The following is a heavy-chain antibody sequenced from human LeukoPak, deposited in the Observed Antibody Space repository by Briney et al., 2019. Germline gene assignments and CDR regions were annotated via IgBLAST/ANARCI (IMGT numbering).Heavy chain of an antibody. V-gene: IGHV1-69*13. CDR2: IIPIFGTA. CDR3: ARDRVGGYCSSTSCSLGFDY. Sequence: SVTLSRKASARTFSSYAIRWVRQAPGQGLAWMGGIIPIFGTANYAQKFQGRVTITADESTSTAYMELSSLRSEDTAVYYCARDRVGGYCSSTSCSLGFDYWGQGTLVTVSS. D-gene: IGHD2-2*01. J-gene: IGHJ4*02. CDR1: ARTFSSYA.